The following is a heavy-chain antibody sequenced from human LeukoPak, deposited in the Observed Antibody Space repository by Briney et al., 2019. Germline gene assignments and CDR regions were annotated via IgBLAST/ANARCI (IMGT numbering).Heavy chain of an antibody. CDR2: ISSSGNAI. D-gene: IGHD6-19*01. J-gene: IGHJ4*02. CDR1: GFPFSSYE. Sequence: GGSLRLSCAASGFPFSSYEMNWVRQALGKGLEWVSYISSSGNAIYYADSVKGRFTISRDSAKNSLYLQMNSLRAEDTAVYYCAINGFSSGWYEPYYFDNWGQGTLVTVSS. CDR3: AINGFSSGWYEPYYFDN. V-gene: IGHV3-48*03.